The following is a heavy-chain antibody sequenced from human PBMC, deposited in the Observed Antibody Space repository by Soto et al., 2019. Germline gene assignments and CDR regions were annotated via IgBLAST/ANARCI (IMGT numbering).Heavy chain of an antibody. CDR2: IIPIFGTA. CDR1: GGTFSSYA. J-gene: IGHJ5*02. CDR3: ARWSNGSGSYFLASRFDP. V-gene: IGHV1-69*13. D-gene: IGHD3-10*01. Sequence: ASVKVSCKASGGTFSSYAISWVRQAPGQGLEWMGGIIPIFGTANYAQKFQGRVTITADESTSTAYMELSSLRSEDTAVYYCARWSNGSGSYFLASRFDPWGQGSLVTVSS.